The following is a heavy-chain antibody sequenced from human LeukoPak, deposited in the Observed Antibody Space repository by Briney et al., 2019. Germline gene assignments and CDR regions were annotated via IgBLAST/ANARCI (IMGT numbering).Heavy chain of an antibody. Sequence: GSLGLSCAAAGFTFSSYAMSWVRQAPGKWLEWIGEINHSGSTNYNPSLKTRVTISVDTSKNQFSLKLSSVTAADTAVYYCARGRRIVVVVAATQGFNYYYYMDAWGKGTTVTISS. CDR3: ARGRRIVVVVAATQGFNYYYYMDA. CDR2: INHSGST. CDR1: GFTFSSYA. D-gene: IGHD2-15*01. J-gene: IGHJ6*03. V-gene: IGHV4-34*01.